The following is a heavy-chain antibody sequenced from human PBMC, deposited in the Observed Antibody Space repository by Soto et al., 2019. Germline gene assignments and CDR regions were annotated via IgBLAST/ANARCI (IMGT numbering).Heavy chain of an antibody. CDR2: INTYNGNT. J-gene: IGHJ5*02. CDR3: ARALLYISSSNEYYNWFDP. D-gene: IGHD6-6*01. CDR1: GYIYISYG. V-gene: IGHV1-18*01. Sequence: QVHLVQSGAEVKKPGASVKVSCKASGYIYISYGISWVRQAPGQGLEWMGWINTYNGNTKYAQKFQGRVTMTTDTSTSTADMELRSLTSDDTAVYYCARALLYISSSNEYYNWFDPWGQGTLVTVSS.